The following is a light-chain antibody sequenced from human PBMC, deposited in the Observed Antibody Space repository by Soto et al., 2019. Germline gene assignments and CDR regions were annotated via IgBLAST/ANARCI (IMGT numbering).Light chain of an antibody. V-gene: IGKV1-5*03. Sequence: DIQMTQSPSTLSASVGDRVTISCRASQRINKWLAWYQQKPGKAPKVLIYQASRLQSGVPSRFSGSGSGTQFTLTITSLQPDDFATYFCQQYSAYSRTFGQGTKVEIK. CDR1: QRINKW. CDR2: QAS. J-gene: IGKJ1*01. CDR3: QQYSAYSRT.